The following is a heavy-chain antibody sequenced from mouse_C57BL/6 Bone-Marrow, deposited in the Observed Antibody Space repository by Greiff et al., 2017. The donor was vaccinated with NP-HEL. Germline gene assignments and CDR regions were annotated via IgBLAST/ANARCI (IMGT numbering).Heavy chain of an antibody. CDR3: AREGGLRRRTYAMDY. CDR1: GFTFSDYY. Sequence: EVKVVESEGGLVQPGSSMKLSCTASGFTFSDYYMACVRQVPEKGLEWVANINYDGSSTYYLASLKSRFIISRDNAKNILYLHMRSLKSEDTATYYCAREGGLRRRTYAMDYWGQGTSVTVSS. CDR2: INYDGSST. V-gene: IGHV5-16*01. D-gene: IGHD2-4*01. J-gene: IGHJ4*01.